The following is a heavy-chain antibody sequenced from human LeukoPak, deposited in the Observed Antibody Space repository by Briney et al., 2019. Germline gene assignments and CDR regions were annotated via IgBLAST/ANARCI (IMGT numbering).Heavy chain of an antibody. D-gene: IGHD2-2*01. CDR1: GGSFSGYY. CDR3: ARHSQYCSSTSCYVGFPYWFDP. Sequence: SETLSLTCAVYGGSFSGYYWRWIRQPPGKGLEWIGEINHSGSTNYNPSLKSRVTISVDTSKNQFSLKLSSVTAADTAVYYCARHSQYCSSTSCYVGFPYWFDPWGQGTLVTVSS. J-gene: IGHJ5*02. V-gene: IGHV4-34*01. CDR2: INHSGST.